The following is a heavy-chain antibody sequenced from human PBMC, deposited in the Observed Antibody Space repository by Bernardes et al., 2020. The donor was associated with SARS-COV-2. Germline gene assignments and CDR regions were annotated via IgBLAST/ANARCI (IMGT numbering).Heavy chain of an antibody. Sequence: GGSLRLSCTASGFIFNNYAMSWVRQAPGKGLEWVSGISNSGGDTYSADSVKGRFSISRDNAKKTLYLHMNSLRAEDTAIYYCAKASVQGSAWHAFDVWGRGTMVTVSS. CDR3: AKASVQGSAWHAFDV. J-gene: IGHJ3*01. CDR2: ISNSGGDT. V-gene: IGHV3-23*01. D-gene: IGHD2-15*01. CDR1: GFIFNNYA.